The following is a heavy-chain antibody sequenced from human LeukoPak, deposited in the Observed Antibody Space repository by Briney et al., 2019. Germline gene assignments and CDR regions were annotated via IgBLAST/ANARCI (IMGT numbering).Heavy chain of an antibody. D-gene: IGHD3-10*01. V-gene: IGHV3-23*01. CDR3: ANGAGSYYNWGPHRDPSRYYFDY. CDR2: ISIGSITT. J-gene: IGHJ4*02. Sequence: GSLRLSCVASGFTFTNYAMGWVRQPPGKGLEWVSAISIGSITTYYAASVKGRFTISRDNSKNTLYLQMNSLRAEDTAVYYCANGAGSYYNWGPHRDPSRYYFDYWGQGTLVTVSS. CDR1: GFTFTNYA.